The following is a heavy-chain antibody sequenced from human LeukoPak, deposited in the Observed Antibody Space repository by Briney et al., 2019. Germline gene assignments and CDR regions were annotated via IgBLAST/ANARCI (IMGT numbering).Heavy chain of an antibody. CDR2: ISGSGGGT. CDR3: AADSSADAFDI. CDR1: GVTFSSYV. J-gene: IGHJ3*02. Sequence: GGSLRLSCEASGVTFSSYVMSWVRQAPGKRPEWVSGISGSGGGTYYADSVKGRFTISRDNAKNSLYLQMNSLRAEDTAVYYCAADSSADAFDIWGQGTMVTVSS. V-gene: IGHV3-23*01. D-gene: IGHD6-25*01.